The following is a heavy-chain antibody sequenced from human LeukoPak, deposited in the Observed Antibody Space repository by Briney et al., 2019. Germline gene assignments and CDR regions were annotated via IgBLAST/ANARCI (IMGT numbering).Heavy chain of an antibody. CDR2: IIPLFGTP. CDR1: GGTFSSYT. J-gene: IGHJ6*04. D-gene: IGHD2-15*01. V-gene: IGHV1-69*06. CDR3: ASATLRCSGGSCYEMDV. Sequence: ASVKVSCRASGGTFSSYTISWVRQAPGQGLEWMGGIIPLFGTPDYAQKFQDRLTITADKSTSTAYMELSSLRSEDTAVYYCASATLRCSGGSCYEMDVWGKGTTVTVSS.